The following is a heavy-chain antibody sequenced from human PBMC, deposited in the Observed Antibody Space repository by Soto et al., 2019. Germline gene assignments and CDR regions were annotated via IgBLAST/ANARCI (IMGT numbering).Heavy chain of an antibody. J-gene: IGHJ4*02. Sequence: EVQLVESGGGLVQPGGSLRLSCAASGFTFSSYWMSWVRQAPGKGLEWVANIKQDGSEKYYVDSVKGRFTISRDNAKNSLALQMNSLRAEDTAVYYCAREHRGWFEAVWGQGTLVTVSS. V-gene: IGHV3-7*05. CDR1: GFTFSSYW. D-gene: IGHD6-19*01. CDR3: AREHRGWFEAV. CDR2: IKQDGSEK.